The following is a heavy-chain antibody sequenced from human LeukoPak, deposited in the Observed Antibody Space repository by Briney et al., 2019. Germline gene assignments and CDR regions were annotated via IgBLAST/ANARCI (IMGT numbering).Heavy chain of an antibody. D-gene: IGHD3-10*01. V-gene: IGHV1-69*04. J-gene: IGHJ6*04. CDR2: IIPILGIA. CDR1: GGTFSSCA. CDR3: ARLIWFGELPTPYCYYYGMDV. Sequence: ASVKVSCKASGGTFSSCAISWVRQAPGQGLEWMGRIIPILGIANYARKFQGRVTITADKSTSTAYMELSSLRSEDTAVYYCARLIWFGELPTPYCYYYGMDVWGKGTTVTVSS.